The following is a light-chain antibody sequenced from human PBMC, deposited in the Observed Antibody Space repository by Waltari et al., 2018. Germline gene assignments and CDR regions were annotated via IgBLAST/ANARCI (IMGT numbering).Light chain of an antibody. CDR3: QVWESSVV. J-gene: IGLJ2*01. Sequence: SYVLTQPPSVSVATGQTARITRGGDRTGSNSVHWYQQKPGQAPVLVVFDVSDRPAGICERFSGSISGPTATLTISRVEAGDEADYYCQVWESSVVFGGGTKLTVL. CDR1: RTGSNS. V-gene: IGLV3-21*02. CDR2: DVS.